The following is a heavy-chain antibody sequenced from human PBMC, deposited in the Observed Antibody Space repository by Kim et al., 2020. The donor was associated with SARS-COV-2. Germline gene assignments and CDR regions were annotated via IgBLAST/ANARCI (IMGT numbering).Heavy chain of an antibody. Sequence: ASVKVSCKASGYTFTSYGISWVRQAPGQGLEWMGWISAYNGNTNYAQKLQGRVTMTTDTSTSTAYMELRSLRSDDTAVYYCASFWYNWNGGAVWDYGMDVWGQGTTVTVSS. D-gene: IGHD1-1*01. V-gene: IGHV1-18*01. J-gene: IGHJ6*02. CDR2: ISAYNGNT. CDR1: GYTFTSYG. CDR3: ASFWYNWNGGAVWDYGMDV.